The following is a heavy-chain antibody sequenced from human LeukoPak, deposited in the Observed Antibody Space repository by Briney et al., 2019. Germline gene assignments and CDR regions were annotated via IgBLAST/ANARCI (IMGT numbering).Heavy chain of an antibody. D-gene: IGHD5-12*01. CDR1: GGSISSYY. Sequence: SQTLSLTCTVSGGSISSYYWSWIRQPPGKGLEWIGYIYSSGSTNYSPSLKSRVTISVDTSKNQFSLKLYSVTAADTAVYYCARRYSGYGNAFDIWGQGTMVTVSS. CDR2: IYSSGST. J-gene: IGHJ3*02. CDR3: ARRYSGYGNAFDI. V-gene: IGHV4-59*08.